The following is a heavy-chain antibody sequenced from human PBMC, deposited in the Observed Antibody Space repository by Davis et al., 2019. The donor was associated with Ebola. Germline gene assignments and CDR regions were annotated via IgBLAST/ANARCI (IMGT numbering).Heavy chain of an antibody. Sequence: SETLSLTCAVYGGSFSGYYWSWIRQPPGKGLEWIGEINHSGSTNYNPSLKSRVTISVDTSKNQFSLKLSSVTAADTAVYYCARRIAAVRRFDPWGQGTLVTVSS. CDR2: INHSGST. D-gene: IGHD6-6*01. V-gene: IGHV4-34*01. CDR1: GGSFSGYY. J-gene: IGHJ5*02. CDR3: ARRIAAVRRFDP.